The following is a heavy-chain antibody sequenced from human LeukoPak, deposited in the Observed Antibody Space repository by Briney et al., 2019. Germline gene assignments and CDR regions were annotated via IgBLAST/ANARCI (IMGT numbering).Heavy chain of an antibody. J-gene: IGHJ4*02. CDR2: INPSGGST. D-gene: IGHD5-18*01. Sequence: ASVKVSCKASGYTFTSYYMHWVRQAAGQGREWMGIINPSGGSTSYAQKFQGRVTMTRDTSTSTVYMELSSLRSEDTAVYYCARGQGGGGYSYGYPHYFDYWGQGTLVTVSS. CDR1: GYTFTSYY. CDR3: ARGQGGGGYSYGYPHYFDY. V-gene: IGHV1-46*01.